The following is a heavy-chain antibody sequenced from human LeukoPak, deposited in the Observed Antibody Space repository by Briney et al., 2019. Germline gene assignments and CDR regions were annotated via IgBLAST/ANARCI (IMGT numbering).Heavy chain of an antibody. CDR1: GYIFIDYY. Sequence: ASVKVSCKASGYIFIDYYMHWVRQAPGQGLEWMGWINPHTGGMNYTQRFQGRVTMTRDTSISTAYMELSRLTSDDTAVYYCARDYSGCLGYWGQGTLVTVSS. D-gene: IGHD5-12*01. J-gene: IGHJ4*02. V-gene: IGHV1-2*02. CDR2: INPHTGGM. CDR3: ARDYSGCLGY.